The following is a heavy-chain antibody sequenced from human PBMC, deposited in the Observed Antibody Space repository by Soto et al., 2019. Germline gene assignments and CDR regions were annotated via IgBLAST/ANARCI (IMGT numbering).Heavy chain of an antibody. Sequence: PSDTLSPPCSASGDCLRCLVSSWDWIRQAPGRGLEWIGNVYPSGATYYNPSFRGRLTLSIDRSKNQFSLKLTSVTAADTAVYYCARGNGRKGLDQWGQGTRVTGSS. J-gene: IGHJ4*02. CDR2: VYPSGAT. CDR3: ARGNGRKGLDQ. D-gene: IGHD2-8*01. V-gene: IGHV4-30-2*01. CDR1: GDCLRCLVSS.